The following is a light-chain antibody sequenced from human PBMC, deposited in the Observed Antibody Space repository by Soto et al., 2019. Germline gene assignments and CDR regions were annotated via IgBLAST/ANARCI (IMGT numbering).Light chain of an antibody. CDR3: QQYGSSPQT. Sequence: EIVLTQSPGTLSLSPGERATLSCRASQSVSSTYLAWYQQKPGQAPRLLIYGASSRATGIPDRFSGSGSGTDFTLSISRLEPDDFAVYYCQQYGSSPQTFGHGTKVEI. V-gene: IGKV3-20*01. CDR1: QSVSSTY. CDR2: GAS. J-gene: IGKJ1*01.